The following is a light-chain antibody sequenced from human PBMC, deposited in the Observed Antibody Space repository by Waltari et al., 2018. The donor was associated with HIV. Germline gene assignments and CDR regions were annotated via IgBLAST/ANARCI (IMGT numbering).Light chain of an antibody. V-gene: IGLV6-57*04. CDR1: SGDIASKY. CDR3: QSYDYTIQV. Sequence: FILTQPHSVSESPGKTVIISCTRNSGDIASKYVQWYQQRPRSPPTPVIYEDNRIPSCVPDRFSGAIDSASNSAFLTISGLKTEDEAAYYCQSYDYTIQVFGGGTKLTVL. J-gene: IGLJ3*02. CDR2: EDN.